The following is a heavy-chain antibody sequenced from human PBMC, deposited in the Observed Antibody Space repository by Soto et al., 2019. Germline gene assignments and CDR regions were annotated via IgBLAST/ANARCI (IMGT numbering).Heavy chain of an antibody. J-gene: IGHJ5*02. Sequence: QVQLQQWGAGLLKPSETLSLTCAVYGGSFSGYYWSWIRQPPGKGLEWIGEINHSGSTNYNPSLNSRFNRSVDTSKTQFSRELSSVTAADTAVYYCARGRITLVRGRDWFDPWGQGPLVTVSS. CDR2: INHSGST. V-gene: IGHV4-34*01. D-gene: IGHD3-10*01. CDR3: ARGRITLVRGRDWFDP. CDR1: GGSFSGYY.